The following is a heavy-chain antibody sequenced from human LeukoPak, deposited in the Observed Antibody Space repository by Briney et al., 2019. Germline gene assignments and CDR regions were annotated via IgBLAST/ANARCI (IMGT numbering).Heavy chain of an antibody. V-gene: IGHV1-58*01. Sequence: TSVKVSCKASGFTFTSSAVRWVRQARGQRLEWIGWIVVGSGNTNYAQKFQERVTITRDMSTSTAYMELSSLRSEDTAVYYCAAESSRYYGSGSYYRYYYYGMDVWGKGTTVTVSS. CDR3: AAESSRYYGSGSYYRYYYYGMDV. CDR2: IVVGSGNT. D-gene: IGHD3-10*01. J-gene: IGHJ6*04. CDR1: GFTFTSSA.